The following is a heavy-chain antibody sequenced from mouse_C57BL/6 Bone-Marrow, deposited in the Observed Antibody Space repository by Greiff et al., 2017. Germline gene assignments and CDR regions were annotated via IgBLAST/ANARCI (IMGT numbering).Heavy chain of an antibody. CDR1: GFTFTSYD. V-gene: IGHV1-85*01. J-gene: IGHJ1*03. CDR2: IYTSGGST. CDR3: ARDDGSSDGYFDF. Sequence: QVQLQQSGPELVKPGASVKLSCKASGFTFTSYDINWVQQRPGQGLEWIGWIYTSGGSTKYTEKFKGQATLTIDTSSSTAYMELHNMTSEDSAVYVCARDDGSSDGYFDFWGTGTTVTVSS. D-gene: IGHD1-1*01.